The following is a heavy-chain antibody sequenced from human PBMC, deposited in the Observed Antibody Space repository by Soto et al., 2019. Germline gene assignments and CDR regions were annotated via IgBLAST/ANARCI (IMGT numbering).Heavy chain of an antibody. V-gene: IGHV1-69*12. D-gene: IGHD3-22*01. CDR1: GGAFSDYA. Sequence: QVQLVQSGAEVKKPGSSVKVSCKASGGAFSDYAFSWVLQAPGQGLEWLGGIMPIFRAPDYAQKFQVRVTITADEFTRPAYMEMKSLRSEDKAVYYCARWLKGPDIGNYYYGMDVWSQGTTVTVS. CDR2: IMPIFRAP. CDR3: ARWLKGPDIGNYYYGMDV. J-gene: IGHJ6*02.